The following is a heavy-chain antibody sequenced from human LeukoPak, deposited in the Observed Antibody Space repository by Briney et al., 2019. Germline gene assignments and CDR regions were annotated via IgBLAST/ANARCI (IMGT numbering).Heavy chain of an antibody. J-gene: IGHJ4*02. D-gene: IGHD6-19*01. CDR2: INPSGGST. V-gene: IGHV1-46*01. CDR3: AKDLLTGSGWFGYFDY. CDR1: GYIFTSYY. Sequence: ASVKVSCKASGYIFTSYYMHWVRQAPGQGLEWMGIINPSGGSTSYAQKFQGRVTMTRDTSTSTVYMELSSLRSEDTAVYYCAKDLLTGSGWFGYFDYWGQGTLVTVSS.